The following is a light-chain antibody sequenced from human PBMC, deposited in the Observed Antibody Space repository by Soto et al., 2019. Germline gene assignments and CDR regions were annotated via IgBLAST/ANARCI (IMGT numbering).Light chain of an antibody. CDR3: QQCSSSPRT. CDR2: GGS. Sequence: EIVLTQSPGTLSLSPGERATLSCRASQSLTNSRLAWYQQKPGQAPKVLIYGGSNRATGIPDRFSGSGSGTDFTLSISRLEPEDVAVDYCQQCSSSPRTFGQGTKLEIK. CDR1: QSLTNSR. V-gene: IGKV3-20*01. J-gene: IGKJ2*01.